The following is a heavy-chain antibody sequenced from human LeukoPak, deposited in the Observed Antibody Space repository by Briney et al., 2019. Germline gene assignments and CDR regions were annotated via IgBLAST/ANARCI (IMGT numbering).Heavy chain of an antibody. V-gene: IGHV3-15*01. CDR2: IKGKTDGETT. D-gene: IGHD1-14*01. J-gene: IGHJ4*02. Sequence: GGSLRLSCAASGFTFNNAWMTWVRQAPGKRLEWVGRIKGKTDGETTYYAAPVKGRFTISRDDSKNTLYLQMNSLKTEDTAVYYCTTNPDPDCGQGTLVTVSS. CDR1: GFTFNNAW. CDR3: TTNPDPD.